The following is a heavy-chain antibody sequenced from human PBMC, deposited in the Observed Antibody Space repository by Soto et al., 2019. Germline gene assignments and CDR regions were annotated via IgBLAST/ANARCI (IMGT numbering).Heavy chain of an antibody. CDR1: GFTYSDYA. CDR3: AKDPRGFANNYGGPNLFRP. J-gene: IGHJ5*02. Sequence: EVQLLESGGGLVQPGGSLRLSCVASGFTYSDYAMSWVRQASGKGLEWVSGISGGGDTTYYANSVKGRFTISRVNSKNTMYLQMKSLGAEDTALYYCAKDPRGFANNYGGPNLFRPWGQGTVVTVSS. D-gene: IGHD4-17*01. CDR2: ISGGGDTT. V-gene: IGHV3-23*01.